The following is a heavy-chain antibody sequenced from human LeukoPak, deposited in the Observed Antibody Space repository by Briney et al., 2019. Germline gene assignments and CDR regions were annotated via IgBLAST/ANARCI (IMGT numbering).Heavy chain of an antibody. CDR2: TYYSGST. Sequence: ASETLSLTCTVSGGSVSSGSYYWSWIRQPPGKGLEWIGYTYYSGSTNYNPSLKSRVTISVDTSKNQFSLKLSSVTAADTAVYYCARGWSAAAPSYYYYGMDVWGQGTTVTVSS. D-gene: IGHD6-13*01. V-gene: IGHV4-61*01. CDR1: GGSVSSGSYY. J-gene: IGHJ6*02. CDR3: ARGWSAAAPSYYYYGMDV.